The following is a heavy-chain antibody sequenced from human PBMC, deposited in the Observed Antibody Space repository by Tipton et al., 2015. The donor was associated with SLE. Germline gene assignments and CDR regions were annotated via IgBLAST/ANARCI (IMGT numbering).Heavy chain of an antibody. V-gene: IGHV4-39*07. Sequence: GLVKPSETLSLTRTVSGGSISSYYCSWVRQPPGKGLEWIGTIYYSGSTYYNPSLKSRVTISVDTSKNQFSLKLSSVPAADTAVYYCARRISGRNYFDYWGQGTLVTVSS. CDR1: GGSISSYY. D-gene: IGHD2-15*01. J-gene: IGHJ4*02. CDR2: IYYSGST. CDR3: ARRISGRNYFDY.